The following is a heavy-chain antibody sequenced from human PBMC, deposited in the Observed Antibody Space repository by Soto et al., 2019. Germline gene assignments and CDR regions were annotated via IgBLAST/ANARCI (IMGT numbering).Heavy chain of an antibody. D-gene: IGHD3-10*01. CDR1: GGSISSGDYY. Sequence: PSETLSLTCTVSGGSISSGDYYWSWIRQHPGKGLEWIGYIYYSGSTYYNPSLKSRVTISVDTSKNQFSLKLSSVTAADTAVYYSARETLLWFGELAPNYYYYMDVWGKGTTVTVSS. CDR3: ARETLLWFGELAPNYYYYMDV. CDR2: IYYSGST. V-gene: IGHV4-31*03. J-gene: IGHJ6*03.